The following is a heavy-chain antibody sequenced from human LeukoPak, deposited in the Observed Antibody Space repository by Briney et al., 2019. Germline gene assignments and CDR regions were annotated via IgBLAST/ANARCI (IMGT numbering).Heavy chain of an antibody. CDR3: VKETAFYDH. Sequence: PGGSLRLSCSPSGFTFSMYPMHWVRQAPGKGLEYVSAISSDGVSTYYGASVKGRFTISRDNSKNTLYLQLSSLRAEVTALYYCVKETAFYDHWGQGTLVTVSS. J-gene: IGHJ4*02. CDR1: GFTFSMYP. CDR2: ISSDGVST. V-gene: IGHV3-64D*06. D-gene: IGHD2/OR15-2a*01.